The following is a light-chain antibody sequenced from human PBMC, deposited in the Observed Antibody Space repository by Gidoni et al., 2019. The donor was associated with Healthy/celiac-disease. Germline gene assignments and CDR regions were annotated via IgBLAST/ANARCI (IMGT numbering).Light chain of an antibody. Sequence: SSVLSQPPSVSVAPGKTARITCGGNNIGSKSVHGYQQKPGQAPVLVIYYDSDRPSGIPERFSGSNSGNTATLTISRVEAGDEADYYCQVWDSSSDLLVFGGGTKLTVL. V-gene: IGLV3-21*04. CDR2: YDS. CDR3: QVWDSSSDLLV. CDR1: NIGSKS. J-gene: IGLJ2*01.